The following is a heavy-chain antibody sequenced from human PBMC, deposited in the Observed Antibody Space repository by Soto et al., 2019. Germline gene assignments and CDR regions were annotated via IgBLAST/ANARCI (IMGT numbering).Heavy chain of an antibody. Sequence: QVQLVQSGAEVKKPGSSVKVSCKASGGTFSSYSINWVRQAPGQGLEWMGEIIPIFGTANYAQKLQGRVTISVDESTSTAYMELSSLRSEETAVYYCARDGGSHSGGIDYWGQGTLVTVSS. V-gene: IGHV1-69*01. J-gene: IGHJ4*02. CDR1: GGTFSSYS. D-gene: IGHD1-26*01. CDR2: IIPIFGTA. CDR3: ARDGGSHSGGIDY.